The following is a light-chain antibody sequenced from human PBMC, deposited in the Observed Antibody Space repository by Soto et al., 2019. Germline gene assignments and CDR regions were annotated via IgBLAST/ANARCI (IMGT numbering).Light chain of an antibody. CDR2: GAS. Sequence: EIVLTQSPGTLSLSPGERATLSCRASQSVSSSYLAWYQQKPGQAPRLLIYGASSRATGIPDRFSGSGSGTDFYLTISRLEPEDFAVYYCQQYGSSLLFTFGPGTKVDIK. J-gene: IGKJ3*01. CDR1: QSVSSSY. V-gene: IGKV3-20*01. CDR3: QQYGSSLLFT.